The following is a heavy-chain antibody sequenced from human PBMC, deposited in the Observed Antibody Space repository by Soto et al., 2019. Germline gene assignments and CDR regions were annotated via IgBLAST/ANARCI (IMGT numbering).Heavy chain of an antibody. J-gene: IGHJ4*02. V-gene: IGHV5-51*01. CDR3: ARPTYCSSTSCSPFDY. Sequence: GESLKISCKGSGYSFNTHWIAWVRQMPGKGLEWMGIIYPGDSDTRYSPSFQGQVTFSADKSIDTAYLQWSSLEASDTAMYFCARPTYCSSTSCSPFDYWGQGTLFTVSS. CDR1: GYSFNTHW. D-gene: IGHD2-2*01. CDR2: IYPGDSDT.